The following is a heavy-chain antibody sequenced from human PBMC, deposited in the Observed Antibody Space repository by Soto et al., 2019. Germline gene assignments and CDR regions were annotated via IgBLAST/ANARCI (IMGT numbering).Heavy chain of an antibody. D-gene: IGHD2-15*01. J-gene: IGHJ5*02. CDR1: GGTFSSYA. CDR3: AREEYCSGGSCLNWFDP. CDR2: IIPIFGTA. V-gene: IGHV1-69*01. Sequence: QVQLVQSGAEMKKPGSSVKVSCKASGGTFSSYAISWVRQAPGQGLEWMGGIIPIFGTANYAQKFQGRVTITADESTSTAYMELSSLRSEDTAVYYCAREEYCSGGSCLNWFDPWGQGTLVTVSS.